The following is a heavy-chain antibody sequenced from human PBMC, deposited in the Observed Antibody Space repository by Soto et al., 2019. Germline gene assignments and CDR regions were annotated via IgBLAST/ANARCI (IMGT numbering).Heavy chain of an antibody. CDR3: ASQPGPAEYLFHD. CDR2: ISTGGSDK. J-gene: IGHJ4*02. Sequence: QVQLLETGGGVVQPGGSLRLSCAASGFTFTRSTMHWVRQTPGKGLEWVAVISTGGSDKDYADSVKGRFTISRDNSQSTLSLQMNSLRPDDTAIYYCASQPGPAEYLFHDWGRGALVTVSS. V-gene: IGHV3-30-3*01. D-gene: IGHD2-2*01. CDR1: GFTFTRST.